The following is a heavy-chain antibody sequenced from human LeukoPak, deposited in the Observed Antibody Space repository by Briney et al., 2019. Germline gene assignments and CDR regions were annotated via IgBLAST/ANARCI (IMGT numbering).Heavy chain of an antibody. CDR2: IIPIFGTA. Sequence: APVKVSCKASGGTFSSYAISWVRQAPGQGLEWMGGIIPIFGTANYAQKFQGRVTITADESTSTAYMELSSLRSEDTAVYYCARDHTGIAAAGADYWGQGTLVTVSS. V-gene: IGHV1-69*13. J-gene: IGHJ4*02. CDR1: GGTFSSYA. D-gene: IGHD6-13*01. CDR3: ARDHTGIAAAGADY.